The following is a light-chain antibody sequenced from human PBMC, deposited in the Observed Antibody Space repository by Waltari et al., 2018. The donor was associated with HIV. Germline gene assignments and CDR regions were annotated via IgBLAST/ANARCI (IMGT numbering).Light chain of an antibody. V-gene: IGLV1-44*01. Sequence: QSVLTQPPSASGTPAQRVTISCSRRSSTVGRHNVPWYQQLPGEAPKLLSYFNKQRPSGVPDRFAGSKSGTSASLDISGLQSEDEADYYCAARDDSLHGVVFGGGTKVTVL. CDR2: FNK. CDR3: AARDDSLHGVV. CDR1: SSTVGRHN. J-gene: IGLJ3*02.